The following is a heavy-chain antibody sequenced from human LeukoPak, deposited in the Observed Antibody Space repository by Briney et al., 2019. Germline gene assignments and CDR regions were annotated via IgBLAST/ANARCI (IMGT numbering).Heavy chain of an antibody. D-gene: IGHD5-24*01. J-gene: IGHJ4*02. CDR2: ISDSGATA. CDR1: GFTFSNYA. V-gene: IGHV3-23*01. Sequence: GGSLRLSCAASGFTFSNYAMSWVRQAPGQGLDWVSAISDSGATAYYADSVKGRFTISRDNSKSTLYLQMNSLRAEDTAIYYCTRVGYIDEGIDYWGQGTLVTVSS. CDR3: TRVGYIDEGIDY.